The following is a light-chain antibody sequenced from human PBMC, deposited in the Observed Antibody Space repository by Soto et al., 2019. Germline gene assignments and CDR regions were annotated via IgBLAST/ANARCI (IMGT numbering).Light chain of an antibody. V-gene: IGKV1-5*03. J-gene: IGKJ1*01. CDR3: HNYHSYSET. Sequence: DIQMTQSPSTLPASVGDRVTITCRAIQSISXWXAXXQQKXGTXPRIXXXKTSTLKSRVQSRFSGSGSGTEFTLTMSSMQPDDFATYYHHNYHSYSETCGQSTKVDIK. CDR2: KTS. CDR1: QSISXW.